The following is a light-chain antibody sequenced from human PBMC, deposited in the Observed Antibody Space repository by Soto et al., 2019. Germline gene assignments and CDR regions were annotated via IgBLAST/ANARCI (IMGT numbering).Light chain of an antibody. CDR1: QSISSW. CDR3: QQYNSYPYT. V-gene: IGKV1-5*03. Sequence: DIQMTQSPSTLSASVGDRVTITCRASQSISSWLAWYQQKPGKAPKLLIYKASSLESGVPSRFSGSGSGTEFTLTISRLQADDFATYYCQQYNSYPYTFGQGTKVDIK. J-gene: IGKJ2*01. CDR2: KAS.